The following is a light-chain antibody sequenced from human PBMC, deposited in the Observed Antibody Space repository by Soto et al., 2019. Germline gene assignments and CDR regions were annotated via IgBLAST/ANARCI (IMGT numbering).Light chain of an antibody. V-gene: IGLV2-14*01. J-gene: IGLJ1*01. CDR2: EVS. Sequence: QSALTQPASVSGSPGQSITISCTGTSSDVGDYNFVSWYQQHPGKAPKLMIYEVSNRPSGVSNRFSGSKSGNTASLTISGLQAEDEADYYCTSCTSSSTYVFGTGTKLTVL. CDR3: TSCTSSSTYV. CDR1: SSDVGDYNF.